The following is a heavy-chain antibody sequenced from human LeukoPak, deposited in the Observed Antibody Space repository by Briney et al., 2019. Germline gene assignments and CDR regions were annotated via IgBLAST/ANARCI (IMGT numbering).Heavy chain of an antibody. CDR2: IVVGSGNT. CDR3: AAGMKYCSGGSCYDAFDI. J-gene: IGHJ3*02. Sequence: SVKVSCKASGFTFTSSAMQWVRQARGQRLEWIGWIVVGSGNTNYAQKFQERVTITRDMSTSTAYVELSSLRSEDTAVYYCAAGMKYCSGGSCYDAFDIWGQGTMVTVSS. D-gene: IGHD2-15*01. V-gene: IGHV1-58*02. CDR1: GFTFTSSA.